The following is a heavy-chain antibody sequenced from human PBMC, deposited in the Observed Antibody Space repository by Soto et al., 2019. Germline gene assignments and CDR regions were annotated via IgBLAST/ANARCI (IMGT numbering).Heavy chain of an antibody. J-gene: IGHJ3*02. D-gene: IGHD5-12*01. Sequence: QVQLQESGPGLVKPSETLSLTCTVSGGSISYSYWSWIRQSPGEGLEWIGYIHNNGESNYNPSLKSRVTMSLHPSLTQVSRNLTSVPAAATAVYYCARQPPATAAFDIWGQGTMVTVSS. CDR3: ARQPPATAAFDI. CDR1: GGSISYSY. CDR2: IHNNGES. V-gene: IGHV4-59*08.